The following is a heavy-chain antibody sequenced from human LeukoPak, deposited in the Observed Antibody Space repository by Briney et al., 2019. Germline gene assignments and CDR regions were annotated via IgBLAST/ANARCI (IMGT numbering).Heavy chain of an antibody. J-gene: IGHJ4*02. CDR3: AGHGSSSG. Sequence: GGSLRLSCAASRFSFSTYDMHWVRQAPGKGLEWVAAISEDGVNQRYAASVKGRFTISRDNSKNTLYLQMNSLRAEDTAVYYCAGHGSSSGWGQGTLVTVSS. CDR2: ISEDGVNQ. V-gene: IGHV3-30-3*01. CDR1: RFSFSTYD. D-gene: IGHD6-6*01.